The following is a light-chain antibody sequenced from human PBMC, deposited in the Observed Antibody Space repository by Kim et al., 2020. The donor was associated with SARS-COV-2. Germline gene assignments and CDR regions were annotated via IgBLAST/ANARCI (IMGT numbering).Light chain of an antibody. V-gene: IGKV3-15*01. CDR1: QSVTTN. CDR3: QQYNKWPPLT. J-gene: IGKJ4*01. Sequence: SPGERATLSGRASQSVTTNLAWYQQKPGQAPRLLIYGASSRATGIPDRFSGSGSGTDFTLTISSLQSEDSAVYYCQQYNKWPPLTFGGGTKVDIK. CDR2: GAS.